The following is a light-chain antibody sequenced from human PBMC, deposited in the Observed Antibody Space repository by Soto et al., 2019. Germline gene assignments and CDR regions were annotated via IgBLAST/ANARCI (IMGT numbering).Light chain of an antibody. V-gene: IGLV4-69*01. CDR1: SGYSTYA. CDR3: QSLGTGIQV. J-gene: IGLJ3*02. CDR2: INYDGTH. Sequence: QLVLTQSPSASASLGASVKLTCTLSSGYSTYAIAWHQQQSGKGPRFLMKINYDGTHSKGDGFYDRFSGSSSGAERHLTIYSLQSEDEADYYCQSLGTGIQVFGGGTQVTVL.